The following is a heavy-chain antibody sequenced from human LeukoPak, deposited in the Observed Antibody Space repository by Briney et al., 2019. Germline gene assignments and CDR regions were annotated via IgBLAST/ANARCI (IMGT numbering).Heavy chain of an antibody. Sequence: PSETLSLTCAVYGGSFSGCYWSWIRQPPGKGLEWIGEINHSGSTNYNPSLKSRVTISVDTSKNQFSLKLSSVTAADTAVYYCASVYDSSGYYPFWGQGTLVTVSS. D-gene: IGHD3-22*01. CDR3: ASVYDSSGYYPF. CDR2: INHSGST. CDR1: GGSFSGCY. V-gene: IGHV4-34*01. J-gene: IGHJ4*02.